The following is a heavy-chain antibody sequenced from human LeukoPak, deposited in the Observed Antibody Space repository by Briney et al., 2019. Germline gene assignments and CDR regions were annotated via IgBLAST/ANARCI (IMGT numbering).Heavy chain of an antibody. Sequence: GGSPRLSCAVSGFSISNYWMTWVRQAPGKGLEWVSVISGGGGNTYYADSVKGRFTISRDNSKNTLYLQMNSLRAEDTAVYYCAKAVSSAYRDFDFWGQGTLVTVSS. V-gene: IGHV3-23*01. CDR2: ISGGGGNT. CDR1: GFSISNYW. J-gene: IGHJ4*02. D-gene: IGHD3-22*01. CDR3: AKAVSSAYRDFDF.